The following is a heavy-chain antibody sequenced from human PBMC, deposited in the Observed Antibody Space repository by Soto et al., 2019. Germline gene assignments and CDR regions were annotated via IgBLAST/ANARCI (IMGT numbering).Heavy chain of an antibody. Sequence: PXGSLRLSCAASGFTFSSYAMSWVRQAPGKGLEWVSAISGSGGSTYYADSVKGRFTISRDNSKNTLYLQMNSLRAEDTAVYYCAKDPFPHDYGDYVYDYWGQGTLVTVSS. CDR2: ISGSGGST. CDR3: AKDPFPHDYGDYVYDY. CDR1: GFTFSSYA. J-gene: IGHJ4*02. V-gene: IGHV3-23*01. D-gene: IGHD4-17*01.